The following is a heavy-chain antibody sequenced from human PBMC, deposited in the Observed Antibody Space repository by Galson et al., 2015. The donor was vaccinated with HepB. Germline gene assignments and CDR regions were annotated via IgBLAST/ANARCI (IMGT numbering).Heavy chain of an antibody. J-gene: IGHJ6*02. Sequence: SVKVSCKASGYTFTSYGISWVRQAPGQGLEWMGWISAYNGNTNYAQKLQGRVAMTTDTSTSTAYMELRSLRSDDTAVYYCSRILSGRAAGTPYYYYGTDVWGQGTTVTVSS. CDR2: ISAYNGNT. CDR1: GYTFTSYG. CDR3: SRILSGRAAGTPYYYYGTDV. D-gene: IGHD6-13*01. V-gene: IGHV1-18*04.